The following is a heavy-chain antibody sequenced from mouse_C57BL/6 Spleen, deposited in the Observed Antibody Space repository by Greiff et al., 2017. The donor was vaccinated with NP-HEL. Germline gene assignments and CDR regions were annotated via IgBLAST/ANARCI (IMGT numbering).Heavy chain of an antibody. CDR1: GYTFTDYY. CDR2: INPNNGGT. D-gene: IGHD3-2*02. V-gene: IGHV1-26*01. Sequence: EVQLQQSGPELVKPGASVKISCKASGYTFTDYYMNWVKQSHGKSLEWIGDINPNNGGTSYNQKFKGKATLTVDKSSSTAYMELRSLTSEDSAVYYCARFPDSSGYRDAMDYWGQGTSVTVSS. J-gene: IGHJ4*01. CDR3: ARFPDSSGYRDAMDY.